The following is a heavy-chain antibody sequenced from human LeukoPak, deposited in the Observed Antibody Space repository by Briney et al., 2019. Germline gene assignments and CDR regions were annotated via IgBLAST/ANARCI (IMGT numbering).Heavy chain of an antibody. CDR3: ASTTRTMVRGEDGMDV. CDR2: ITPFNGNT. J-gene: IGHJ6*02. CDR1: GYTFTYRY. Sequence: TGASVKVSCKASGYTFTYRYLHWVRQAPRQALEWMGWITPFNGNTNYAQKFQDRVTITRDRSMSTAYMELSSLRSEDTAMYYCASTTRTMVRGEDGMDVWGQGTTVTSP. D-gene: IGHD3-10*01. V-gene: IGHV1-45*03.